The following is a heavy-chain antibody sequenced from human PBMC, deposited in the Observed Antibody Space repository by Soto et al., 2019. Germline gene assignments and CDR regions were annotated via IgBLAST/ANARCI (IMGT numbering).Heavy chain of an antibody. CDR2: IYYSGST. V-gene: IGHV4-30-4*01. CDR1: GGSISSGDYY. D-gene: IGHD5-18*01. J-gene: IGHJ4*02. Sequence: SETLSLTCTVSGGSISSGDYYWSWIRQPPGKGLEWIGYIYYSGSTYYNPSLKSRVTISVDTSKNQFSLKLSSVTAADTAVYYCARGGYSYGYVFDYWGQGTLVTVSS. CDR3: ARGGYSYGYVFDY.